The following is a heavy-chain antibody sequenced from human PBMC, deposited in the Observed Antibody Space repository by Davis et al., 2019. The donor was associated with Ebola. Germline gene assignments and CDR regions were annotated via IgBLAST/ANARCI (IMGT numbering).Heavy chain of an antibody. CDR1: GFTFSSYG. J-gene: IGHJ4*02. V-gene: IGHV3-30*18. Sequence: PGGSLRLSCAASGFTFSSYGMHWVRQAPGKGLEWVAVISYDGSNKYYADSVKGRFTISRDNSKNTLYLQMNSLRAEDTAVYYCAKAPVVVTATSVDHWGQGTLVTVSS. CDR3: AKAPVVVTATSVDH. D-gene: IGHD2-21*02. CDR2: ISYDGSNK.